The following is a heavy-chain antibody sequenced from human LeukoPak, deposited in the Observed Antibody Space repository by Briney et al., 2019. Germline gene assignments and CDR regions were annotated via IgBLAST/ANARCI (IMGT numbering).Heavy chain of an antibody. Sequence: SETLSLTCTVSGGSISSYYWSRIRQPAGKGLEWIGRIYTSGSTNYNPSLKSRVTMSVDTSKNQFSLKLSSVTAADTAVCYCARNYGDTAGYWFDPWGQGTLVTVSS. D-gene: IGHD4-17*01. CDR2: IYTSGST. J-gene: IGHJ5*02. CDR1: GGSISSYY. V-gene: IGHV4-4*07. CDR3: ARNYGDTAGYWFDP.